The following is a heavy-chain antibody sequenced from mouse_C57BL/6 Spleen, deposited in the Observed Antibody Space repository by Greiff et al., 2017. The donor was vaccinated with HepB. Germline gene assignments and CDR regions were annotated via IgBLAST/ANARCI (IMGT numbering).Heavy chain of an antibody. J-gene: IGHJ2*01. D-gene: IGHD1-1*01. Sequence: VQLQQSGAELVKPGASVKISCKASGYAFSSYWMNWVKQRPGKGLEWIGQIYPGDGDTNYNGKFKGKAKLTADKSSSTAYMQLSSLTSEDSAVYFWARRIYYGSSYGYFDYWGQGTTLTVSS. CDR1: GYAFSSYW. CDR2: IYPGDGDT. V-gene: IGHV1-80*01. CDR3: ARRIYYGSSYGYFDY.